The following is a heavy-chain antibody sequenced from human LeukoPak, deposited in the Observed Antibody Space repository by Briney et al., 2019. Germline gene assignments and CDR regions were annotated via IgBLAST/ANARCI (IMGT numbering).Heavy chain of an antibody. V-gene: IGHV3-21*01. J-gene: IGHJ4*02. Sequence: GGSLRLSCAASGFTFSGYSMNWVRQAPGKGLEWVSSISSSSRSIYYADSVKGRFTISRDSAKKSLYLQMNSLRAEDTAVYYCAREGATASSGYFFDYWGQGSLVTVSS. CDR3: AREGATASSGYFFDY. CDR2: ISSSSRSI. D-gene: IGHD5-18*01. CDR1: GFTFSGYS.